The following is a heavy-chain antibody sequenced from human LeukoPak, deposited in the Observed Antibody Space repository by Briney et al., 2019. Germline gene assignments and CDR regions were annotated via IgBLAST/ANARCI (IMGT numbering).Heavy chain of an antibody. CDR2: ISAYNGNT. CDR1: GYTSTSYG. J-gene: IGHJ4*02. Sequence: VASVKVSCKASGYTSTSYGISWVRQAPGQGLEWMGWISAYNGNTNYAQKLQGRVTMTTDTSTSAAYMELRSLRSDDTAVYYCASGSYYDSSNSWGQGTLVTVSS. D-gene: IGHD3-22*01. CDR3: ASGSYYDSSNS. V-gene: IGHV1-18*01.